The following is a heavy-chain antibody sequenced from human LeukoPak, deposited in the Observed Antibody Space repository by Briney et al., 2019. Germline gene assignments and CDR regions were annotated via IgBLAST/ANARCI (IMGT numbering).Heavy chain of an antibody. CDR1: GYTFTGYY. Sequence: ASVKVSCKASGYTFTGYYMHWVRQAPGQGLEWMGWINPNSGGINYAQKFQGRVTMTRDTSISTAYMELSRLRSDDTAVYYCARWENYYDSSGYIDYWGQGTLVTVSS. J-gene: IGHJ4*02. V-gene: IGHV1-2*02. CDR3: ARWENYYDSSGYIDY. CDR2: INPNSGGI. D-gene: IGHD3-22*01.